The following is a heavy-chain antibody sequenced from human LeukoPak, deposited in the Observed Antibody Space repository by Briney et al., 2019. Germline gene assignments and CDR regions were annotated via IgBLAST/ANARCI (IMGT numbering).Heavy chain of an antibody. CDR3: ARGLGDSGYDYFDF. CDR2: IIPNSGGT. V-gene: IGHV1-2*02. Sequence: GASVKVSCKASGYPFTGYYMHWVRQAPGQGLEWMGWIIPNSGGTKFAQKFQGRVTMTGDTSISTAYMEVSRLRSDDTAVYYCARGLGDSGYDYFDFWGQGTLVTVSS. D-gene: IGHD5-12*01. CDR1: GYPFTGYY. J-gene: IGHJ4*02.